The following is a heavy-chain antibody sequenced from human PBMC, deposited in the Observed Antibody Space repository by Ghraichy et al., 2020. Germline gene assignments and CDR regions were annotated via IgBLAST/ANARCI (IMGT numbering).Heavy chain of an antibody. CDR3: ARDYSPLLWFGHTGNWFDP. V-gene: IGHV3-48*03. CDR2: ISSSGSTI. CDR1: GFTFSSYE. Sequence: GGSLRLSCAASGFTFSSYEMNWVRQAPGKGLEWVSYISSSGSTIYYADSVKGRFTISRDNAKNSLYLQMNSLRAEDTAVYYCARDYSPLLWFGHTGNWFDPWGQGTLVTVSS. J-gene: IGHJ5*02. D-gene: IGHD3-10*01.